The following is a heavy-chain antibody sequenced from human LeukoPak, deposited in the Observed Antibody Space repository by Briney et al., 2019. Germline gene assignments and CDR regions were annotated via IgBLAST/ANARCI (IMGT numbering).Heavy chain of an antibody. Sequence: SETLSLTCAVYGGSFSGYYWSWIRQPPGKGLEWIGEINHSGSTNYNPSLKSRVTISVDTSKNQFSLKLSSVTAADTAVYYCARGQVAGGAFDIWGQGTMVTVSS. CDR1: GGSFSGYY. CDR3: ARGQVAGGAFDI. CDR2: INHSGST. V-gene: IGHV4-34*01. J-gene: IGHJ3*02. D-gene: IGHD2-15*01.